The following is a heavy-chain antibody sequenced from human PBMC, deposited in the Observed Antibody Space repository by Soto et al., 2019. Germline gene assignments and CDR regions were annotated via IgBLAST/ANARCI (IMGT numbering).Heavy chain of an antibody. CDR2: IDWDGDT. CDR1: GFSLSTTGVG. V-gene: IGHV2-70*11. D-gene: IGHD6-25*01. J-gene: IGHJ4*02. Sequence: SGPTLVNPTQALALTCTFSGFSLSTTGVGVGWIRQPPGKALEWLGRIDWDGDTDYSTSLKTRLTISKDTSKNQVVLTMTNMDPVDTATYYCARAPPYISGFGPFLDYWGQGALVTVSS. CDR3: ARAPPYISGFGPFLDY.